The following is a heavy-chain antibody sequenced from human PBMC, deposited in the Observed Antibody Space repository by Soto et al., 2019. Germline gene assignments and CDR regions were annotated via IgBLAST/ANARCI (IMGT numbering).Heavy chain of an antibody. CDR1: GFTFSSNP. V-gene: IGHV3-23*01. CDR2: ISIGGDKT. CDR3: AKWDGYGDH. D-gene: IGHD5-12*01. J-gene: IGHJ5*02. Sequence: EVQLLESGGDLIQPGGSLRLSCAASGFTFSSNPFTWVRQAPGKGLEYVSGISIGGDKTWHADSVKGRFTVSRDNSKNTVYLQMNSLRVDDTAVYYCAKWDGYGDHWGQGTLVTVSS.